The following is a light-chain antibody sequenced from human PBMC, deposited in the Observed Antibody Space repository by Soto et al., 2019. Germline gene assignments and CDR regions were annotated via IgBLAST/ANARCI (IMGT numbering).Light chain of an antibody. CDR1: QSISSW. V-gene: IGKV1-5*01. CDR3: QQYNWWT. J-gene: IGKJ1*01. Sequence: DIQMTQSPSTLSASVGDRVTITCRASQSISSWLAWYQQKPGKAPKLLIYDASSLESGVPSRFSGSGSGTEFTLTISSLQPDDFATYYCQQYNWWTFGQGTKVEIE. CDR2: DAS.